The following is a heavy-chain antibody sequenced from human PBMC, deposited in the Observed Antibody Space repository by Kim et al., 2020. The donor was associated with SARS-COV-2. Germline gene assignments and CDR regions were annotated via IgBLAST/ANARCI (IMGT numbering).Heavy chain of an antibody. CDR1: GYTFTSHA. D-gene: IGHD6-13*01. CDR3: ARGLYSGTWNYGMDV. CDR2: INTNTGNP. Sequence: ASVKVSCKASGYTFTSHAMNWVRQAPGQGLEWMGWINTNTGNPTYAQDFTGRFVFSLDTSVSAAYLQISSLKAEDTAVYYCARGLYSGTWNYGMDVWGQGTAFTVSS. J-gene: IGHJ6*02. V-gene: IGHV7-4-1*02.